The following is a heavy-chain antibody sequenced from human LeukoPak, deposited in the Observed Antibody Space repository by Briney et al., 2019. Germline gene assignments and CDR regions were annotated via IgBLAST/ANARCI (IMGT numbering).Heavy chain of an antibody. CDR1: GFNFGTFA. CDR2: IWYDGSNK. Sequence: GGSLRLSXEASGFNFGTFAMHWVRQAPGEGLEWVAIIWYDGSNKHYSDSVKGRFTISRDNSKSSLYLQMNSLRAEDTAVYYCRWTYYYGSGIDGDYFDYWGQGTLVTVSS. D-gene: IGHD3-10*01. V-gene: IGHV3-33*01. CDR3: RWTYYYGSGIDGDYFDY. J-gene: IGHJ4*02.